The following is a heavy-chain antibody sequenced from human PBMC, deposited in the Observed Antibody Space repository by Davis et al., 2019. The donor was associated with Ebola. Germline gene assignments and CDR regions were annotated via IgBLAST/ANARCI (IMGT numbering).Heavy chain of an antibody. CDR3: AKGTSEAYGLDV. D-gene: IGHD3-10*01. Sequence: GESLKISCAASGFAFNVYWMTWVRQAPGKGLEWVSGIRESDKTKHYAESVKGRFTISRDYALNTVYLEMNNLRVEDTALYYCAKGTSEAYGLDVWGQGTTVTVSS. J-gene: IGHJ6*02. CDR1: GFAFNVYW. CDR2: IRESDKTK. V-gene: IGHV3-23*01.